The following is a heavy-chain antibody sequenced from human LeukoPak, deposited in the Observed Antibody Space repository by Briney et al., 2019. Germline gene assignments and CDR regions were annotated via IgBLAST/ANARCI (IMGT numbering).Heavy chain of an antibody. CDR2: ISYIGST. CDR3: ARDLVTVTKGFDI. V-gene: IGHV4-59*01. Sequence: SETLSLTCAVYGGSFRGYYWTWIRQPPGKGLEWIGYISYIGSTNYNPSLKSRVTISIDTSKNQFSLKLSSVTAADTAVYYCARDLVTVTKGFDIWGQGTMVSVSS. D-gene: IGHD4-17*01. CDR1: GGSFRGYY. J-gene: IGHJ3*02.